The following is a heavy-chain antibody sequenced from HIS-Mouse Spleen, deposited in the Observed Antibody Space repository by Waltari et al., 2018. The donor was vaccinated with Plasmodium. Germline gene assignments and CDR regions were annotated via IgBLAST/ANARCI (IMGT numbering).Heavy chain of an antibody. V-gene: IGHV3-74*01. Sequence: EVQLVESGGGLVQPGGSLRLSCAASGFTFSSYGMDWVRQAPGKGRVWVSRINSAGSSTSYADSVKGRFTISRDNAKNTLYLQMNSLRAEDTAVYYCARGTGVFEGVDYWGQGTLVTVSS. CDR1: GFTFSSYG. D-gene: IGHD7-27*01. J-gene: IGHJ4*02. CDR2: INSAGSST. CDR3: ARGTGVFEGVDY.